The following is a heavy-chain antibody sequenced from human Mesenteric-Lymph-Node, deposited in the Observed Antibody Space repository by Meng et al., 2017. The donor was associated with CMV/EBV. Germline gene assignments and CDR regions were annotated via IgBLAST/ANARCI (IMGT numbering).Heavy chain of an antibody. CDR2: ISYDGSNK. CDR3: AKVIIGQVVRGDNWFDP. J-gene: IGHJ5*02. Sequence: GESLKISCAASGFTFSSYAMHWVRQAPGKGLEWVAVISYDGSNKYYADSVKGRFTISRDNSKNTLYLQMNSLRDEDTALYYCAKVIIGQVVRGDNWFDPWGQGTLVTVSS. D-gene: IGHD6-13*01. V-gene: IGHV3-30-3*01. CDR1: GFTFSSYA.